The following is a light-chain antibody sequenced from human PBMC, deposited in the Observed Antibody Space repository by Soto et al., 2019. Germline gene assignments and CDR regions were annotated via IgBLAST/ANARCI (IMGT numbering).Light chain of an antibody. CDR2: DAS. CDR1: QPLDGK. V-gene: IGKV3-15*01. J-gene: IGKJ4*01. Sequence: EIVLTQSPATLSVSAGDRVTPSCRASQPLDGKLAWYQQKPGQAPRLLIYDASTRAAGVPARFSGSGSGTEFTLTISSLQSEDFAVYYCQQYTAWPVTFGGGTKVEVK. CDR3: QQYTAWPVT.